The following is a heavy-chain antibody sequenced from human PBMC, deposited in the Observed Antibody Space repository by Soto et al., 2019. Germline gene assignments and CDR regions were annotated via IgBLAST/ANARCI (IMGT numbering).Heavy chain of an antibody. V-gene: IGHV1-69*01. Sequence: QVQLVQSGAEVKKPGSSVKVSCKASGGTFSSYAISWVRQAPGQGLEWMGGIIPIFGTANYAQKFQGRVTITADESTSTAYMELSSLRSEDTAVYYCARDTRHPYRYGRAIIYYYGMDVWGQGTTVTVSS. J-gene: IGHJ6*02. CDR1: GGTFSSYA. CDR3: ARDTRHPYRYGRAIIYYYGMDV. D-gene: IGHD5-18*01. CDR2: IIPIFGTA.